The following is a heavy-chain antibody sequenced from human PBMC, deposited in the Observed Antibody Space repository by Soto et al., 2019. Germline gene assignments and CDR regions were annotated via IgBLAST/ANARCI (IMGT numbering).Heavy chain of an antibody. CDR1: GFSFSSYT. V-gene: IGHV3-21*01. CDR2: ISTSSSYI. CDR3: VRDSSSKTVFDY. D-gene: IGHD6-6*01. Sequence: EVQLVESGGGLVKPGGSLRLSCAASGFSFSSYTMNWVRQAPGKGLEWVSSISTSSSYIFYADSVRGRFTISRDNAKNSLYLQMNSLRAEDTAVYFCVRDSSSKTVFDYWGQGTLVTVSS. J-gene: IGHJ4*02.